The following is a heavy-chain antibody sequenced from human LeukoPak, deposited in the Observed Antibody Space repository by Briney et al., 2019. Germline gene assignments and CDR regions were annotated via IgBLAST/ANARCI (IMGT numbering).Heavy chain of an antibody. CDR1: GGSISSSSYY. J-gene: IGHJ6*03. Sequence: SETLSLTCTVSGGSISSSSYYWGWIRQPPGKGLEWIGSIYYSGSTYYNPPLKSRVTISVDTSKNQFSLKLSSVTAADTAVYYCHVVPAAIGGYYYYYYMDVWGKGTTVTVSS. D-gene: IGHD2-2*02. V-gene: IGHV4-39*01. CDR2: IYYSGST. CDR3: HVVPAAIGGYYYYYYMDV.